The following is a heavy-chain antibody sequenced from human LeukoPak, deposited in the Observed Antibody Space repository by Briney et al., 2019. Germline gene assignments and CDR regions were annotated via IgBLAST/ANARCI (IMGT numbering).Heavy chain of an antibody. D-gene: IGHD5-18*01. J-gene: IGHJ4*02. CDR1: GGSISSSSYY. V-gene: IGHV4-30-4*08. CDR3: ARDGAMGDYFDY. CDR2: IYYSGST. Sequence: SETLSLTCTVSGGSISSSSYYWGWIRQPPGKGLEWIGYIYYSGSTYYNPSLKSRVTISVDTSKNQFSLKLTSVTAADTAVYYCARDGAMGDYFDYWGQGTLVTVSS.